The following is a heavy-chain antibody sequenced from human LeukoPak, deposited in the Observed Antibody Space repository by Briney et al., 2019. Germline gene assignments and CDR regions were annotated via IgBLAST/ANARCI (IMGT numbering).Heavy chain of an antibody. CDR2: IYYSGST. D-gene: IGHD4-23*01. CDR3: ARVYGGNLFDY. J-gene: IGHJ4*02. CDR1: GGSISSHY. V-gene: IGHV4-59*11. Sequence: SETLSLPCTVSGGSISSHYWSWIRQPPGKGLEWIGYIYYSGSTNYNPSLKSRVTISVDTSKNQFSLKLSSVTAADTAVYYCARVYGGNLFDYWGQGTLVTVSS.